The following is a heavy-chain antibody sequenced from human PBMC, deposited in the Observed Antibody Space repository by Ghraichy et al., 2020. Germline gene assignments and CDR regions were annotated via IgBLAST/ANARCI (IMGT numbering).Heavy chain of an antibody. D-gene: IGHD3-16*01. CDR1: GYSFTSYW. V-gene: IGHV5-51*01. CDR3: SRWGNWYDGSAARGDY. J-gene: IGHJ4*02. CDR2: IHPGDSDT. Sequence: GESLNISCKGSGYSFTSYWIGWVRQMPGKGLEWMGTIHPGDSDTRYSPSFQGQVTMSADESTSTASLQWSSLKASDTAMYYCSRWGNWYDGSAARGDYWGQGSLVIVSS.